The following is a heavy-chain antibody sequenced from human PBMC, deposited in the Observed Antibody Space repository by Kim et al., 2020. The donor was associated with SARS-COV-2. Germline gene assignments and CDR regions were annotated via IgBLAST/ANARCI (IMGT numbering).Heavy chain of an antibody. CDR1: GGTFSSYA. Sequence: SVKVSCKASGGTFSSYAISWVRQAPGQGLEWMGRIIPILGIANYAQKFQGRVTITADKSTSTAYMELSSLRSEDTAVYYCARDLSRYSYGKRLDYYYYGMDVWGQGTTVTVSS. CDR2: IIPILGIA. J-gene: IGHJ6*02. V-gene: IGHV1-69*04. D-gene: IGHD5-18*01. CDR3: ARDLSRYSYGKRLDYYYYGMDV.